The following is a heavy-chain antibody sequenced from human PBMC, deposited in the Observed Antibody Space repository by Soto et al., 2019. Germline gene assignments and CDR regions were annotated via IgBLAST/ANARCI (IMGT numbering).Heavy chain of an antibody. D-gene: IGHD6-19*01. Sequence: EVQLVESGGGLVQPGRSLRLSCAASGFTFDDYAMHWVRQAPGKGPEWVSGISWNSGSIGYADSVKGRFTISRDNAKNSLYLQMNSLRAEDTALYYCAKGRIAVAGPLGYWGQGTLVTVSS. CDR2: ISWNSGSI. CDR1: GFTFDDYA. V-gene: IGHV3-9*01. CDR3: AKGRIAVAGPLGY. J-gene: IGHJ4*02.